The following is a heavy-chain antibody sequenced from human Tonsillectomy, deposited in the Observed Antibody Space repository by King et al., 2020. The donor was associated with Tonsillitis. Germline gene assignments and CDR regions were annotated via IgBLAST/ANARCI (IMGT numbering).Heavy chain of an antibody. V-gene: IGHV3-30-3*01. CDR3: ARAGFCDSTSCYRYYYYMDV. Sequence: VQLVESGGGVVQPGRSLRLSCAASGFTFTTYAMHWVRQAPGKGLEWVAFISYDGSNNSYTDSVKGRYTISRDNSKNTLYLQMNSLSDEDTAGYYCARAGFCDSTSCYRYYYYMDVWGKGTTVTVSS. D-gene: IGHD2-2*01. CDR1: GFTFTTYA. CDR2: ISYDGSNN. J-gene: IGHJ6*03.